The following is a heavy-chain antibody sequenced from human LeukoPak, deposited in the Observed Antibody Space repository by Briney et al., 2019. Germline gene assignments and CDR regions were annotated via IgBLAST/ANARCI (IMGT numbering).Heavy chain of an antibody. CDR3: VRDVYGGYFDY. J-gene: IGHJ4*02. V-gene: IGHV3-53*01. CDR1: GFTVSSNY. D-gene: IGHD3-10*01. Sequence: GGSLRLSCAASGFTVSSNYMSWVRQAPGKGLEWVSVIYSGGSTYYADSVKGRFTISRDNSKNTLYLQMNSLRAEDTAVYYCVRDVYGGYFDYWGQGTLVTVSS. CDR2: IYSGGST.